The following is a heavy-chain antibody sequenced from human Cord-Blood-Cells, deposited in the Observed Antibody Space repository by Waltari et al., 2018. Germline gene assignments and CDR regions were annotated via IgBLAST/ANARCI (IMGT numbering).Heavy chain of an antibody. D-gene: IGHD7-27*01. CDR3: ARVAGDLKAFDI. Sequence: EVQLVESGGGLVQPGGSLRLSCAASGFTFSSYDMHWVRQATGKGLGWVSGIGTAGDKYYPGSVKGRFTISRENAKNSLYLQMNSLRAGDTAVYYCARVAGDLKAFDIWGQGTMVTVSS. J-gene: IGHJ3*02. V-gene: IGHV3-13*01. CDR2: IGTAGDK. CDR1: GFTFSSYD.